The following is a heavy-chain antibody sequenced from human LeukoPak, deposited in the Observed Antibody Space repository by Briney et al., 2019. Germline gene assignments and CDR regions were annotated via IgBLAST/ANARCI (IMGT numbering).Heavy chain of an antibody. CDR1: GGSISSYY. D-gene: IGHD6-6*01. CDR2: IYYSGST. V-gene: IGHV4-59*01. Sequence: SETLSLTCIVSGGSISSYYWSWIRQPPGKGLEWIGYIYYSGSTNYNPSLKSRVTISVDTSKNQFSLKLSSVTAADTAVYYCARSGSSSSIGSYFDYWGREPWSPSPQ. J-gene: IGHJ4*02. CDR3: ARSGSSSSIGSYFDY.